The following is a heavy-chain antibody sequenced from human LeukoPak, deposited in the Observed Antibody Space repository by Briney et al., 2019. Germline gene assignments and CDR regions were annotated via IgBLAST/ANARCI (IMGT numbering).Heavy chain of an antibody. J-gene: IGHJ4*02. Sequence: GESLKISCKVSGYSFTNYWIVWLRQLPGKGLEWMGIIWPGDSDTRCSPSFQGQVTISADKSITTAYLQWSSLEASDTAIYYCARRAEGGDGRRFDHWGQGTLVTVSS. V-gene: IGHV5-51*01. D-gene: IGHD2-21*02. CDR3: ARRAEGGDGRRFDH. CDR2: IWPGDSDT. CDR1: GYSFTNYW.